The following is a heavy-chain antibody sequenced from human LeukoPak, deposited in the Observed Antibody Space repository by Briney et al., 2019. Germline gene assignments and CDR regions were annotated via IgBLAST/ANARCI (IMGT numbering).Heavy chain of an antibody. CDR2: IRSKANSYAT. J-gene: IGHJ4*02. V-gene: IGHV3-73*01. CDR3: TKQSITD. D-gene: IGHD3-3*02. CDR1: GFTFSSYW. Sequence: PGGSLRLSCAASGFTFSSYWMSWVRQASGKGLEWVGRIRSKANSYATAYAASVKGRFTISRDDSKNTAYLQMNSLKTEDTAVYYCTKQSITDWGQGTLVTVSS.